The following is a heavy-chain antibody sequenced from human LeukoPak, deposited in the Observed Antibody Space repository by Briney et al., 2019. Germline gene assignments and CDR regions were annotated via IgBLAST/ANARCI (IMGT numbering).Heavy chain of an antibody. CDR3: ARANNYYDSSGYYHGAFDI. V-gene: IGHV1-2*02. CDR2: INPNSGGT. J-gene: IGHJ3*02. Sequence: VKVSCKASGYTFTGYYMHWVRQAPGQGLEWMGWINPNSGGTNYAQKFQGRVTMTRDTSISTAYMELSRLRSDDTAVYYCARANNYYDSSGYYHGAFDIWGQGTMVTVSS. CDR1: GYTFTGYY. D-gene: IGHD3-22*01.